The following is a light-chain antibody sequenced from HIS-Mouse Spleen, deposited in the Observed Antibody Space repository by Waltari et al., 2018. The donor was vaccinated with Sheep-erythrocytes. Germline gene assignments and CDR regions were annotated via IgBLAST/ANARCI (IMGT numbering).Light chain of an antibody. CDR2: ASS. Sequence: DIKMTQSPSSLSASVGDRGTITCRASQSISSYLNWYQQKPGKDPKLLIYASSSLQSGVPSRFSGNGSGTDFTLTISSLQPEDFATYYCQQSYSTLFTFGPGTKVDIK. V-gene: IGKV1-39*01. J-gene: IGKJ3*01. CDR3: QQSYSTLFT. CDR1: QSISSY.